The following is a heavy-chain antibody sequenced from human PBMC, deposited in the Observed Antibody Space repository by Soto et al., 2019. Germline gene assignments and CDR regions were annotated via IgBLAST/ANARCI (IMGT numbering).Heavy chain of an antibody. CDR2: IYYSGST. J-gene: IGHJ6*02. CDR1: GGSISSGGYY. Sequence: TLSLTCTVSGGSISSGGYYWSWIRQHPGKGLEWIGYIYYSGSTYYNPSLKSRVTISVDTSKNQFSLKLSSVTAADTAVYYCARDSLWSGYYGRYYYGMDVWGQGTTVTVSS. CDR3: ARDSLWSGYYGRYYYGMDV. D-gene: IGHD3-3*01. V-gene: IGHV4-31*03.